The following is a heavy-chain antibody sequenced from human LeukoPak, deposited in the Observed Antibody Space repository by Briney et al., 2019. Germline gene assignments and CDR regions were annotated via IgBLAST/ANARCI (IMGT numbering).Heavy chain of an antibody. Sequence: SETLSLTCAVYGGSFSGYYWSWIRQPPGKGLEWIGEINHSGSTNYNPSLKSRVTISVDTSKNQFSLKLSSVTAADTAVYYCARGIYSSGWYYFDYWGQGTLVTVSS. CDR3: ARGIYSSGWYYFDY. D-gene: IGHD6-19*01. V-gene: IGHV4-34*01. J-gene: IGHJ4*02. CDR1: GGSFSGYY. CDR2: INHSGST.